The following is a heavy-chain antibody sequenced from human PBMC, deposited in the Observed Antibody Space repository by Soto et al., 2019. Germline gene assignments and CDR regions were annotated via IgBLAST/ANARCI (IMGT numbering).Heavy chain of an antibody. Sequence: GGSLRLSCAASGFTFRSYIMNWGRQAPGKGLEWVSYISSSNRTINYADSVKGRFIISRDKAKNSLYLQMHSLRDEDTAVYYCAREGWPLLQTGMDVWGQGTTVTVSS. CDR1: GFTFRSYI. CDR2: ISSSNRTI. CDR3: AREGWPLLQTGMDV. V-gene: IGHV3-48*02. J-gene: IGHJ6*02. D-gene: IGHD2-15*01.